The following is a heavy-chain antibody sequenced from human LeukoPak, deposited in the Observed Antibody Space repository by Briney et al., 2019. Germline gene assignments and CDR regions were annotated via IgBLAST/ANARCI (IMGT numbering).Heavy chain of an antibody. V-gene: IGHV4-59*01. CDR1: GGSISSYY. J-gene: IGHJ6*03. D-gene: IGHD4-11*01. CDR3: ARGKDSNYSYYYYYYYMDV. Sequence: SETLSLTCTVSGGSISSYYWSWIRQPPGKGLEWIGYIYYSGSTNYNPSLKSRVTISVDTSKNQFPLKLSSVTAADTAVYYCARGKDSNYSYYYYYYYMDVWGKGTTVTVSS. CDR2: IYYSGST.